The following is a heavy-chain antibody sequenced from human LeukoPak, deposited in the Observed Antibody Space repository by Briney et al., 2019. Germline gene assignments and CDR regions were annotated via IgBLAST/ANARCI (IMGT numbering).Heavy chain of an antibody. CDR2: ISSSGSTI. J-gene: IGHJ4*02. Sequence: KPGGSLRLSCAASGSTFSDYYMSWIRQAPGKGLEWVSYISSSGSTIYYADSVKGRFTISRDNAKNSLYLQMNSLRAEDTAVYYCARERDANYYDSSGYYSIRDYWGQGTLVTVSS. CDR3: ARERDANYYDSSGYYSIRDY. CDR1: GSTFSDYY. D-gene: IGHD3-22*01. V-gene: IGHV3-11*04.